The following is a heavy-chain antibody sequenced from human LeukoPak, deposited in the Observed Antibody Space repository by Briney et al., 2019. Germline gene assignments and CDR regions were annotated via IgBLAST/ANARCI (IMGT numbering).Heavy chain of an antibody. CDR3: ARSPGIAAAGSLDY. J-gene: IGHJ4*02. CDR2: ISYDGSNK. Sequence: GGSLRLSCAASGFTFSSYAMHWVRQAPGKGLERVAVISYDGSNKYYADSVKGRFTISRDNSKNTLYLQMNSLRAEDTAVYYCARSPGIAAAGSLDYWGQGTLVTVSS. V-gene: IGHV3-30*04. CDR1: GFTFSSYA. D-gene: IGHD6-13*01.